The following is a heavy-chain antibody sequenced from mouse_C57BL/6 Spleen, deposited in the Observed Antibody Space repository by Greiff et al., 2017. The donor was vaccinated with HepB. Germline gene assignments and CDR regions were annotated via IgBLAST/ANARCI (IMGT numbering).Heavy chain of an antibody. J-gene: IGHJ2*01. CDR3: ARNEADYYGSSLGY. CDR2: IWTGGGT. D-gene: IGHD1-1*01. V-gene: IGHV2-9-1*01. Sequence: VQLKESGPGLVAPSQSLSITCTVSGFSLTSYAISWVRQPPGKGLEWLGVIWTGGGTNYNSAPKSRLSISKDNSKSQVFLKMNSLQTDDTARYYCARNEADYYGSSLGYWGQGTTLTVSS. CDR1: GFSLTSYA.